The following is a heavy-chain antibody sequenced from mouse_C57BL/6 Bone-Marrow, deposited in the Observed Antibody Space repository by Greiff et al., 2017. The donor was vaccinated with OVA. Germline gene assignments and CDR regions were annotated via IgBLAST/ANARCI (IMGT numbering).Heavy chain of an antibody. J-gene: IGHJ2*01. CDR1: GFTFSDYY. V-gene: IGHV5-12*01. D-gene: IGHD1-1*01. CDR3: ARQDTTVAFDY. CDR2: ISNGGGST. Sequence: EVKLVESGGGLVQPGGSLKLSCAASGFTFSDYYMYWVRQTPEKRLEWVAYISNGGGSTYYPDTVKGRFTISRDNAKNTLYLQMSRLKSEDTAMYYCARQDTTVAFDYGGQGTTLTVSS.